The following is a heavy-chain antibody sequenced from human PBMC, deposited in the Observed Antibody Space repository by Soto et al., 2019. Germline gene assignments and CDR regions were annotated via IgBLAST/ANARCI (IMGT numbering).Heavy chain of an antibody. CDR2: IIPIFGTA. J-gene: IGHJ6*02. V-gene: IGHV1-69*12. Sequence: QVQLVQSGAEVKKPGSSVKVSCKASGGTFSSYASSWVRQAPGQGLEWMGGIIPIFGTANYAQKFQGRVTITADESTSTAYMELISLRSEDTAVYYCASHSYGYFPHYYHGMDVWGQGTTVTVSS. D-gene: IGHD5-18*01. CDR1: GGTFSSYA. CDR3: ASHSYGYFPHYYHGMDV.